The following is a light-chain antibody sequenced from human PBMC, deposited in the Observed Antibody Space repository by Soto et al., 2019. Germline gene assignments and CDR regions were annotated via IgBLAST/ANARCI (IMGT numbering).Light chain of an antibody. CDR2: GAS. Sequence: EIVLTQSPGTLSLSPGERATLSCRASQSVSSSYLAWYQQKPGQAPRPLIYGASSRATGIPDRFSGRGSGTDFPLTISRLEPEDLAVYYCQQYGSSPYTFGQGTKLEIK. J-gene: IGKJ2*01. CDR3: QQYGSSPYT. CDR1: QSVSSSY. V-gene: IGKV3-20*01.